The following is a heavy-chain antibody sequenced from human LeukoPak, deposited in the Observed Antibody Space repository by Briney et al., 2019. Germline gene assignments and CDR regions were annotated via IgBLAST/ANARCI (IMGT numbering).Heavy chain of an antibody. CDR1: GGSFSSYY. J-gene: IGHJ3*02. CDR3: ARINAFDI. Sequence: PSETLSPTCAVYGGSFSSYYWSGIRQPPGKGLEWIGEVNHSGSTNYNPSLKSRVTISVDTSKNQFSLRLSSVTAADTAVYYCARINAFDIWGQGTMVTVSS. CDR2: VNHSGST. V-gene: IGHV4-34*01.